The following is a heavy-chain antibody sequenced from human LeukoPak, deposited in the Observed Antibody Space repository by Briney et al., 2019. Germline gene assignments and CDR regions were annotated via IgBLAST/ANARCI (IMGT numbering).Heavy chain of an antibody. CDR2: IYYSGST. CDR3: ARDSDCSGGSCYSHFGAHYYYYYMDV. J-gene: IGHJ6*03. Sequence: SETLSLTCTVSGDSISSYYWSWIRQPPGKGLEWIGYIYYSGSTNYNPSLKSRVTISVDTSKNQFSLKLTSVTAADTAVYYCARDSDCSGGSCYSHFGAHYYYYYMDVWGKGTTVTISS. D-gene: IGHD2-15*01. V-gene: IGHV4-59*01. CDR1: GDSISSYY.